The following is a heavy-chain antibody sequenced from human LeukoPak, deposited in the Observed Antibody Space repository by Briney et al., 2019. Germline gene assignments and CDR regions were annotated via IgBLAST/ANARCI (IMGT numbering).Heavy chain of an antibody. J-gene: IGHJ4*02. CDR1: GGSFSGYY. Sequence: SETLSLTCAVYGGSFSGYYWSWIRQPPGKGLEWIGEINHSGSTNYNPSLKSRVTISVDTSKNQFSLKLSSVTAADTAVYYCARGLTDSSSWPGHVFDYWGQGTLVTVSS. D-gene: IGHD6-13*01. CDR2: INHSGST. V-gene: IGHV4-34*01. CDR3: ARGLTDSSSWPGHVFDY.